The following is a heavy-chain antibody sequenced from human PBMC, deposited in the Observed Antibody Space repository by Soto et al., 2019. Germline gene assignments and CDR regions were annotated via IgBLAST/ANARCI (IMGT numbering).Heavy chain of an antibody. Sequence: EVQLVQSGAEVKEPGESLKISCKGSGYSFTKYWIGWVRQMPGKGLEWMAIIYPDESDTRYSPSFQGQVTISADKSISTAYLQWSSLKASDSAMYYCVRMGFIGGGYLSYYYYGMDIWGQGTTVTVSS. J-gene: IGHJ6*02. CDR2: IYPDESDT. CDR1: GYSFTKYW. CDR3: VRMGFIGGGYLSYYYYGMDI. V-gene: IGHV5-51*03. D-gene: IGHD5-12*01.